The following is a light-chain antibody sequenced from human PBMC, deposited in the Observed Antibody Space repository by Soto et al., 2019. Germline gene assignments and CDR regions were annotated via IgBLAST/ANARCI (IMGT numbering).Light chain of an antibody. Sequence: QSALTPPASVSGSPGQSITISCTGTSRDVGGYNYVSWYQQHPGKAPKLMIYEVSNRPSGVSNRFSGSKSGNTASLTISGLQAEDEADYYCSSYTSSSTLVFGTGTKLTVL. CDR2: EVS. CDR3: SSYTSSSTLV. CDR1: SRDVGGYNY. V-gene: IGLV2-14*01. J-gene: IGLJ1*01.